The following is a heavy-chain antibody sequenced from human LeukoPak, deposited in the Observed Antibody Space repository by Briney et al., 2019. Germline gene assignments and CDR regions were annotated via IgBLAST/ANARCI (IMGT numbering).Heavy chain of an antibody. D-gene: IGHD2-15*01. J-gene: IGHJ3*02. CDR2: ISSSSSYI. CDR3: AREYCGGGSCYSDAFDI. V-gene: IGHV3-21*01. CDR1: GFTFSSYS. Sequence: GGSLRLSCAASGFTFSSYSMNWVRQAPGKGLEWVSSISSSSSYIYYADSVKGRFTISRDNAKNSLYLQMNSLRAEDTAVYYCAREYCGGGSCYSDAFDIWGQGTMVTVSS.